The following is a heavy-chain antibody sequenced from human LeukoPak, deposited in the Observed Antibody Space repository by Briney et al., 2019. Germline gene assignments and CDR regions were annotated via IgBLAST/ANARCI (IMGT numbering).Heavy chain of an antibody. V-gene: IGHV1-69*06. D-gene: IGHD2-15*01. J-gene: IGHJ6*03. CDR3: ARGPCSGGSCYSEVLPSYYYYYMDV. Sequence: SVKVSCKASGYTFTSYGISWVRQAPGHGLEWMGGIIPIFDTSNYAQKFQGRVTITADKSTSTAYMELSSLRSEDTAVYYCARGPCSGGSCYSEVLPSYYYYYMDVWGKGTTVTVSS. CDR2: IIPIFDTS. CDR1: GYTFTSYG.